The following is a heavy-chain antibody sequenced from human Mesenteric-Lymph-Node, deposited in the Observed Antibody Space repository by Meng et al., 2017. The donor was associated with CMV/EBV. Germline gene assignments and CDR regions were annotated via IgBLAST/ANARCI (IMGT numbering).Heavy chain of an antibody. CDR2: IYSGGTI. Sequence: GESLKISCAASGFTVSSNFMSWVRQAPGKGLEWVSIIYSGGTIKYADSVKGRFTISRSTSTNTLYLQIDSLRAEDTAVYFCARNRRNCNSVTCYGRYGMDVWGQGTTVTVSS. V-gene: IGHV3-53*01. D-gene: IGHD2-2*01. J-gene: IGHJ6*02. CDR3: ARNRRNCNSVTCYGRYGMDV. CDR1: GFTVSSNF.